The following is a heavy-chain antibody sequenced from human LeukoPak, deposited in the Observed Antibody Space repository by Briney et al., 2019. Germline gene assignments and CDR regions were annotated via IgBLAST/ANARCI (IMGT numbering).Heavy chain of an antibody. CDR1: GGSISSSSYY. D-gene: IGHD3-3*01. CDR2: IYYSGST. V-gene: IGHV4-39*01. J-gene: IGHJ4*02. Sequence: SETLSLTCTVSGGSISSSSYYWGWIRQPPGKGLEWIGSIYYSGSTYYNPSLKSRVTISVDTSKNQFSLKPSSVTAADTAVYYCASPYDFWSGPPIWGQGTLVTVSS. CDR3: ASPYDFWSGPPI.